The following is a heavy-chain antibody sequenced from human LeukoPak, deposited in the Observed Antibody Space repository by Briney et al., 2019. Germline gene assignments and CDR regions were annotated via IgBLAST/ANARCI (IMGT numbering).Heavy chain of an antibody. J-gene: IGHJ3*02. CDR2: IYYSGST. V-gene: IGHV4-39*07. CDR1: GGSISNSGFY. Sequence: SETLSLTCTVSGGSISNSGFYWGWIRQPPGKGLEWIATIYYSGSTYYNPSLKSRVTISVDTSKNQFSLKLSSVTAADTAVYYCARDPGRYFDWLLNAFDIWGQGTMVTVSS. CDR3: ARDPGRYFDWLLNAFDI. D-gene: IGHD3-9*01.